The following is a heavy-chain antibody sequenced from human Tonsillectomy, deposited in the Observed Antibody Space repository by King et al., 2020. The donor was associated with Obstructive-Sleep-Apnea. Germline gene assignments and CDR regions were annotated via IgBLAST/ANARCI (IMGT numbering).Heavy chain of an antibody. CDR1: GFSFSNYC. J-gene: IGHJ4*02. CDR3: AREYDYGDYYFDY. Sequence: VQLVESGGGLVQPGGSLRLSCAAAGFSFSNYCMTWVRQAPGKGLEWVASIKEDGSEKHYVDSVKGRFTIFRDNAKNSLYLQISSLRAEDTATYYCAREYDYGDYYFDYWGQGILVTVSS. D-gene: IGHD4-17*01. CDR2: IKEDGSEK. V-gene: IGHV3-7*01.